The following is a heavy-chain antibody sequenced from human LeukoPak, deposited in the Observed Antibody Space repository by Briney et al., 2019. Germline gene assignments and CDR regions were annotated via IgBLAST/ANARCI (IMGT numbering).Heavy chain of an antibody. CDR2: INPNSGGT. V-gene: IGHV1-2*02. J-gene: IGHJ4*02. CDR3: AREAPRYYGSGSHGVFDY. D-gene: IGHD3-10*01. Sequence: ASVKVSCKASGYTFTGYYMHWVRQAPGQGLEWMGWINPNSGGTNYAQKFQGRVTMTRDTSISTAYMELSRLRSDDTAVYYCAREAPRYYGSGSHGVFDYWGQGTLVTVSS. CDR1: GYTFTGYY.